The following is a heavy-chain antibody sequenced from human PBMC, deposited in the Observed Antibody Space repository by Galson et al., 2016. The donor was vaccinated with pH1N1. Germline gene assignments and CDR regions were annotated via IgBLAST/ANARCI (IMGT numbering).Heavy chain of an antibody. J-gene: IGHJ4*02. D-gene: IGHD1-26*01. CDR1: GFTFTNAW. V-gene: IGHV3-15*01. Sequence: SLRLSCAVSGFTFTNAWMTWVRQAPGKGLEWVGHIKSKTDGGTTDYAAPVRGRFTISRDDSKNNLYLHMTSLEAGDTAVYYCTIRGTNYPTSFGPWGQGSLVTVSS. CDR3: TIRGTNYPTSFGP. CDR2: IKSKTDGGTT.